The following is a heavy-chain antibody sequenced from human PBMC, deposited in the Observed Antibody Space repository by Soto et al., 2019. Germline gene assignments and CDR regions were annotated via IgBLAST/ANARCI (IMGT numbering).Heavy chain of an antibody. J-gene: IGHJ4*02. V-gene: IGHV3-33*03. CDR2: IWYDGSNK. CDR1: GFPFSSYG. Sequence: GGSLRLSCAASGFPFSSYGMHWVRQAPGKGLDWVGVIWYDGSNKDYAESVKGRFTISRDNSKNMLYLQMNSLRADDTAVYYCASSINWGQGTLVTVS. CDR3: ASSIN.